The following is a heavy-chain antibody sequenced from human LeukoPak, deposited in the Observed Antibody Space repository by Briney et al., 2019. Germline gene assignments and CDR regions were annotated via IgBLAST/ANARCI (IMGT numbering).Heavy chain of an antibody. V-gene: IGHV3-64D*06. CDR1: GFXFNMYA. J-gene: IGHJ3*02. D-gene: IGHD3-16*01. Sequence: GGSLRLSCSASGFXFNMYAIHWVRQAPGKGLEYLSGINNNGGTTNYADSVKGRFTISRDNFNNTLYLQMSSLRAEDTAVYYCVNTMVTFGGIIRADAFDIWGQGTMVTVS. CDR3: VNTMVTFGGIIRADAFDI. CDR2: INNNGGTT.